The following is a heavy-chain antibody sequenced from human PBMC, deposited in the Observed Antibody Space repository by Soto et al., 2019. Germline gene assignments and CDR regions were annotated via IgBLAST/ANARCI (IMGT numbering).Heavy chain of an antibody. CDR1: GFTFSSYG. CDR2: ISYDGSNK. Sequence: PGGSLRLSCAASGFTFSSYGMHWVRQAPCKGLEWVAVISYDGSNKYYADSVKGRFTISRDNSKNTLYLQMNSLRAEDTAVYYCAKYGSGSYQMGYGMDVWGQGTTVTVSS. D-gene: IGHD3-10*01. CDR3: AKYGSGSYQMGYGMDV. J-gene: IGHJ6*02. V-gene: IGHV3-30*18.